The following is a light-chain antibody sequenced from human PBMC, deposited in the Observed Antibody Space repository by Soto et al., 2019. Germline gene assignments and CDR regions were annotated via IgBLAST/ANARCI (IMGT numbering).Light chain of an antibody. Sequence: DIVMTQSPDSLAVSLGERATINCKSSQSVLYSSNNKNYLAWYQQKPGQPPKLLIYCASTRGSGVPDRFSGSGSGTDFTLTISSLQAEDVAIYYCQQYYSIPFTFGPGTKVDIK. J-gene: IGKJ3*01. CDR2: CAS. CDR3: QQYYSIPFT. CDR1: QSVLYSSNNKNY. V-gene: IGKV4-1*01.